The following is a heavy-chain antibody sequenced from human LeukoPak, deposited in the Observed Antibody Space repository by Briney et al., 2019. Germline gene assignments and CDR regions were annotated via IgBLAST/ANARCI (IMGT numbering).Heavy chain of an antibody. CDR2: VFNGGST. Sequence: SETLSLTCTVSGGSFNGHYWSWIRQPPGKGLEWIGYVFNGGSTNYNPSLKSRVTMSLDTSRDQFSLRLTSVTAADTAIYYCATRPAINTWYGVFDYWSQGTLVTVSS. CDR3: ATRPAINTWYGVFDY. J-gene: IGHJ4*02. D-gene: IGHD3-10*01. CDR1: GGSFNGHY. V-gene: IGHV4-59*11.